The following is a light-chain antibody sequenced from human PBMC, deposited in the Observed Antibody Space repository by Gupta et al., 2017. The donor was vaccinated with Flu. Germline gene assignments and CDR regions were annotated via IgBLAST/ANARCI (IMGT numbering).Light chain of an antibody. V-gene: IGKV2-30*02. CDR1: QSLVHSNGNTY. Sequence: DVVMTQSPRSLPVTLGQPASISCRSSQSLVHSNGNTYLTWFQQRPGQSPRRLIYRVSNRDSGVPDRFSGSGSGTDFTLKSSRGEAEDVGVYYGMQGKHWRTFGQGTKVEIK. J-gene: IGKJ1*01. CDR2: RVS. CDR3: MQGKHWRT.